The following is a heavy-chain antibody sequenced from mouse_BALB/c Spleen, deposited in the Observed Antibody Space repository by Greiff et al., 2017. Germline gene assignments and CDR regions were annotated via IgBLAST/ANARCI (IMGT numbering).Heavy chain of an antibody. V-gene: IGHV5-4*02. J-gene: IGHJ3*01. CDR2: ISDGGSYT. D-gene: IGHD1-1*01. CDR1: GFTFSDYY. Sequence: EVKVEESGGGLVKPGGSLKLSCAASGFTFSDYYMYWVRQTPEKRLEWVATISDGGSYTYYPDSVKGRFTISRDNAKNNLYLQMSSLKSEDTAMYYCARGGSSYGFAYWGQGTLVTVSA. CDR3: ARGGSSYGFAY.